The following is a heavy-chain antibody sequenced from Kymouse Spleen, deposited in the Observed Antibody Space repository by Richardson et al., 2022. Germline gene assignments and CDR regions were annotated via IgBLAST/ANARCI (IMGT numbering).Heavy chain of an antibody. D-gene: IGHD6-19*01. CDR3: AKDLGSSGWY. J-gene: IGHJ4*02. CDR2: ISYDGSNK. Sequence: QVQLVESGGGVVQPGRSLRLSCAASGFTFSSYGMHWVRQAPGKGLEWVAVISYDGSNKYYADSVKGRFTISRDNSKNTLYLQMNSLRAEDTAVYYCAKDLGSSGWYWGQGTLVTVSS. CDR1: GFTFSSYG. V-gene: IGHV3-30*18.